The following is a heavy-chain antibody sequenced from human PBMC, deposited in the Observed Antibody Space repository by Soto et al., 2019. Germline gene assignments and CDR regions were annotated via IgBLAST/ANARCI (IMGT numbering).Heavy chain of an antibody. V-gene: IGHV1-8*01. J-gene: IGHJ6*02. CDR2: MNPNSGNT. D-gene: IGHD4-17*01. CDR3: ARDYGGNLGYYYYGMDV. CDR1: GYTFTSYD. Sequence: ASVKGFCKASGYTFTSYDINWVRQATGQGLEWMGWMNPNSGNTGYAQKFQGRVTMTRNTSISTAYMELSSLRSEDTAVYYCARDYGGNLGYYYYGMDVWGQGTTVTVS.